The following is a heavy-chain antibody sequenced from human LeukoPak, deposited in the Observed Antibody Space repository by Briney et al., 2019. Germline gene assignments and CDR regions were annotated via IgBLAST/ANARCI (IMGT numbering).Heavy chain of an antibody. CDR3: ARGMVRGVTSDY. CDR2: IYYSGST. V-gene: IGHV4-31*03. Sequence: PSQTLSLTCTVSGGSISSGGYYWSWIRQHPGKGLEWIGYIYYSGSTYYNPSLKSRVTISVDTSKNQFSLKLSSVTAADTAVYYCARGMVRGVTSDYWGQGTLVTVSS. D-gene: IGHD3-10*01. J-gene: IGHJ4*02. CDR1: GGSISSGGYY.